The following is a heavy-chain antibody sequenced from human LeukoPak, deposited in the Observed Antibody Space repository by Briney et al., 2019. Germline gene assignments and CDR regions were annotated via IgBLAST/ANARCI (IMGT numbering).Heavy chain of an antibody. J-gene: IGHJ4*02. CDR3: ARHFTSEKGYCSGGSCYGEYYFDY. CDR1: GGSITRYY. D-gene: IGHD2-15*01. Sequence: SETLSLTCTVPGGSITRYYWRWIRQPPGKGLEWIGYIYYSGSTNYNPSLKSRVTISVDTSKNQFSLKLSSVTAADTAVYYCARHFTSEKGYCSGGSCYGEYYFDYWGQGTLVTVSS. CDR2: IYYSGST. V-gene: IGHV4-59*08.